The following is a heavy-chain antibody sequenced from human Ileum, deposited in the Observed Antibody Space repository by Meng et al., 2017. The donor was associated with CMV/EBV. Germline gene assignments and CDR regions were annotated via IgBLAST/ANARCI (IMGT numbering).Heavy chain of an antibody. CDR1: GYTFFDYG. D-gene: IGHD5-18*01. Sequence: QVQLVQSGSEFKEPGASVKVSCKTSGYTFFDYGINWVRQAPGQRLEWMGWINVYSGNPTYAQDFTGRFVFSLDTFVSTAYLQINSLRAEDTAVYYCTRGAGEHTAKFDYWGQGTLVTVSS. CDR3: TRGAGEHTAKFDY. CDR2: INVYSGNP. V-gene: IGHV7-4-1*02. J-gene: IGHJ4*02.